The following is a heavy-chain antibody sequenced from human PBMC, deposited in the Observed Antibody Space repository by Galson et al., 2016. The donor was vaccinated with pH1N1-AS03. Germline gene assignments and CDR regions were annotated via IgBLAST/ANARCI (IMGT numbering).Heavy chain of an antibody. J-gene: IGHJ4*02. CDR3: VRESEISGVVFFNY. CDR1: GYTFTTYG. Sequence: SVKVSCKASGYTFTTYGISWVRQAPGQGLEWMGWISAYYGDTHFARKLQERGTLTRDTSTATAYMELRNLRSDDTAVYYCVRESEISGVVFFNYWGQGTLVTVSS. D-gene: IGHD3-3*01. CDR2: ISAYYGDT. V-gene: IGHV1-18*01.